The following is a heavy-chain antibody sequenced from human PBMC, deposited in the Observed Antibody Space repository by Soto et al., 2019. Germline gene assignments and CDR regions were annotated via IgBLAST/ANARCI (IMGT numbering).Heavy chain of an antibody. J-gene: IGHJ3*02. V-gene: IGHV4-61*01. CDR1: GGSISSSSYY. CDR3: ARARSITMIVVVITTSLDAFDI. Sequence: SETLSLTCTVSGGSISSSSYYWSWIRQPPGKGLEWIGYIYYSGSTNYNPSLKSRVTISVDTSKNQFSLKLSSVTAADTAVYYCARARSITMIVVVITTSLDAFDIWGQGTMVTVSS. CDR2: IYYSGST. D-gene: IGHD3-22*01.